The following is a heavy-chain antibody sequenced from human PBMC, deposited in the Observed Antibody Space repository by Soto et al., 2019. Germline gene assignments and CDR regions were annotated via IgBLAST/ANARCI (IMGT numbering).Heavy chain of an antibody. D-gene: IGHD6-13*01. CDR1: GYSISSGYY. Sequence: PSETLSLTCAVSGYSISSGYYWGWLRQPPGKGLEWIGYIYYSGSTYYNPSLKSRVTISVDTSKNQFSLKLSSVTAADTAVYYCARDKGGWDSSSWYFDYWGQGTLVTVSS. V-gene: IGHV4-38-2*02. CDR2: IYYSGST. CDR3: ARDKGGWDSSSWYFDY. J-gene: IGHJ4*02.